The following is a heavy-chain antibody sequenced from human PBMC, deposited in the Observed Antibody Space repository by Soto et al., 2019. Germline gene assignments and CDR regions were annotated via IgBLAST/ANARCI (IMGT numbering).Heavy chain of an antibody. D-gene: IGHD4-4*01. V-gene: IGHV1-69*13. J-gene: IGHJ6*02. CDR1: GGTFSSYA. CDR2: IIPIFGTA. Sequence: SSVNVSFKASGGTFSSYASSWVRQAPGQWLEFMGGIIPIFGTATYAQKFQGRVTITADEATSTAYMEVSRLSSEGTAVYYCARDQPTVTRNYYYYGMDVWGQGTTVTVSS. CDR3: ARDQPTVTRNYYYYGMDV.